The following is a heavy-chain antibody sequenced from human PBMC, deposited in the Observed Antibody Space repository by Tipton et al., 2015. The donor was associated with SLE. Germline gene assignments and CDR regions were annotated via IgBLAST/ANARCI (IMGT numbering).Heavy chain of an antibody. V-gene: IGHV4-34*01. Sequence: LRLSCAASGFTISSYWMSWVRQTAGKGLEWIGEINHSGSTNYSPSLKSRVTISVDTSKNQFSLKLSSVTAADTAVYYCARGVVVVAARRVYYYYYYMDVWGKGTTVTVSS. CDR3: ARGVVVVAARRVYYYYYYMDV. D-gene: IGHD2-15*01. CDR1: GFTISSYW. J-gene: IGHJ6*03. CDR2: INHSGST.